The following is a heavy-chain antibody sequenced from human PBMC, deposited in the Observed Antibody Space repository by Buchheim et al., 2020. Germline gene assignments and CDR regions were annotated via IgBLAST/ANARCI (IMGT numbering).Heavy chain of an antibody. J-gene: IGHJ5*02. D-gene: IGHD1-1*01. V-gene: IGHV4-39*01. Sequence: QLQLQESGPGLVKPSETLSLTCTVSGGSISSSSYYWGWIRQPPGKGLEWIGSIYYSGSTYYNPSLNSRVTISVDTSKNQFSLKLSSVTAADTAVYYCARRNVIESDWFDPWGQGTL. CDR1: GGSISSSSYY. CDR3: ARRNVIESDWFDP. CDR2: IYYSGST.